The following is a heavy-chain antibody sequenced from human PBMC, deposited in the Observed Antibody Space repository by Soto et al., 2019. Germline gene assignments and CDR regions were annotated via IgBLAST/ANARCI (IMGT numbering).Heavy chain of an antibody. CDR1: GFTFSSYA. CDR3: AKSAWGFGELLQFDY. J-gene: IGHJ4*02. CDR2: ISGSGGST. D-gene: IGHD3-10*01. Sequence: TGGSLRLSCAASGFTFSSYAMSWVRQAPGKGLEWVSAISGSGGSTYYADSVKGRFTISRDNSKNTLYLQMNSLRAEDTAVYYCAKSAWGFGELLQFDYWGQGTLVTVSS. V-gene: IGHV3-23*01.